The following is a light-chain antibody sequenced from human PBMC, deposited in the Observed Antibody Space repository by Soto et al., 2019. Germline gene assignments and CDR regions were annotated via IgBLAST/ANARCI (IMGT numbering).Light chain of an antibody. V-gene: IGKV1-33*01. J-gene: IGKJ5*01. CDR3: QQLNSFPIT. CDR2: DAS. Sequence: IQMPQSXSSLSASEPDXXXXXXXESQDISNYLNWYQHKXGKAPKLLIYDASXLEKGVPARFRGSGSGTEFTLTITSLQTEDFATYYCQQLNSFPITFGQGTRLEIK. CDR1: QDISNY.